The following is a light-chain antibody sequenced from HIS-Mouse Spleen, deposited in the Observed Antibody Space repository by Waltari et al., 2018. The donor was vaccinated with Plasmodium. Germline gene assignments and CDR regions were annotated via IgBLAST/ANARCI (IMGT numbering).Light chain of an antibody. J-gene: IGKJ1*01. CDR3: QQYNSYSWT. CDR1: QSISSW. Sequence: DIQMTQSPSTLSASVGDRVTITCRASQSISSWLAWYQQKPGKAPKLLIYRASSVESGVPSRFGGSGSGTEFTLTISSLQPDDFATYCCQQYNSYSWTFGQGTKVEIK. V-gene: IGKV1-5*03. CDR2: RAS.